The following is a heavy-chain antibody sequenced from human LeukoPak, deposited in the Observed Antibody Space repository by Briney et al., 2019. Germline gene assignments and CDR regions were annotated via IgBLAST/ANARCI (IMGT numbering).Heavy chain of an antibody. D-gene: IGHD6-13*01. CDR2: ILPDGSQK. V-gene: IGHV3-7*01. J-gene: IGHJ4*02. Sequence: GGSLRLSCVASDFTFSFYWMTWVRQAPGKGLEWLANILPDGSQKYYVDSVKGRFTISRDNPKNSLYLQINNLKAEDTAVYYCGRLAHNAWYAIDFWGQGALVTVSS. CDR3: GRLAHNAWYAIDF. CDR1: DFTFSFYW.